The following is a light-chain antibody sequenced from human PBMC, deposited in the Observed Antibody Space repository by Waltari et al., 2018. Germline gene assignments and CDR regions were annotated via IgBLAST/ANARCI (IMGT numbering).Light chain of an antibody. Sequence: DIQMTQSPSTLSASVGDRVTITCRASQSISSWLSWYQQKPGKAPKLLIYKASSLESGVPSRCSGRVSLTEFTLTISSLQPDDFATYYCQQYNSYLLTFGGGTKVEIK. J-gene: IGKJ4*01. CDR1: QSISSW. CDR2: KAS. V-gene: IGKV1-5*03. CDR3: QQYNSYLLT.